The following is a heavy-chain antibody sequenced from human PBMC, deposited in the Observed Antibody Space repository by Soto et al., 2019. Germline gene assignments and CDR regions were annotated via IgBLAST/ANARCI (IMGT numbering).Heavy chain of an antibody. CDR2: ISYDGSNK. CDR1: GFTFSSYG. J-gene: IGHJ6*02. D-gene: IGHD6-6*01. CDR3: ARRIAARLNYYYGMDV. V-gene: IGHV3-30*03. Sequence: GGSLRRSCAASGFTFSSYGMHWVRQAPGKGLEWVAVISYDGSNKYYADSVKGRFTISRDNSKNTLYLQMNSLRAGDTAVYYCARRIAARLNYYYGMDVWGQGTTVTVSS.